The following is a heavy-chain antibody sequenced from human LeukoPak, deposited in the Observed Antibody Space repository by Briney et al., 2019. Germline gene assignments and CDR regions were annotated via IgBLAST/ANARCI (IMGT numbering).Heavy chain of an antibody. CDR2: IYYSGST. Sequence: SETLSLTCTVSGGSISSGDYYWSWIRQPPGKGLEWIGYIYYSGSTYYNPSLKSRVTISVDTSKNQFSLKLSSVTAADTAVYYCARELPTTVTAKAHEAFDIWGQGTMVTVSS. CDR3: ARELPTTVTAKAHEAFDI. V-gene: IGHV4-30-4*01. J-gene: IGHJ3*02. D-gene: IGHD4-17*01. CDR1: GGSISSGDYY.